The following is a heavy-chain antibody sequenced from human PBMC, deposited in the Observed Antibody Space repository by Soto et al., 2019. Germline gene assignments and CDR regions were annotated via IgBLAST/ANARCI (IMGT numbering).Heavy chain of an antibody. CDR2: IIPIFGTA. CDR1: GGTFSSYA. Sequence: SVKVSCKASGGTFSSYAISWVRQAPGQGLEWMGGIIPIFGTANYAQKFQGRVTITADESTSTAYMELSSLRSEDTAVYYCASGAQQPEENWFDPWCQGTLVTVSS. V-gene: IGHV1-69*13. J-gene: IGHJ5*02. D-gene: IGHD6-13*01. CDR3: ASGAQQPEENWFDP.